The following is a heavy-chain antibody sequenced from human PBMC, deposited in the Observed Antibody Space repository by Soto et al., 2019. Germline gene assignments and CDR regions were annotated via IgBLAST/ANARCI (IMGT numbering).Heavy chain of an antibody. V-gene: IGHV3-21*01. D-gene: IGHD2-15*01. CDR1: GFTFSSYS. J-gene: IGHJ6*02. CDR3: ARDDMXYCSGGSCSYYYYGMDV. CDR2: ISSSSSYI. Sequence: GGSLRLSCAASGFTFSSYSMNWVRQAPGKGLEWVSSISSSSSYIYYADSVKGRFTISRDNAKNSLYLQMNSPRAEDTAVYYCARDDMXYCSGGSCSYYYYGMDVWGQGTTVTVSS.